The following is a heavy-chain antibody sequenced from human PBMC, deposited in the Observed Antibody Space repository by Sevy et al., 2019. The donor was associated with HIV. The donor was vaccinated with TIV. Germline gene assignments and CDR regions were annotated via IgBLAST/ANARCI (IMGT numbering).Heavy chain of an antibody. D-gene: IGHD2-8*01. J-gene: IGHJ6*02. Sequence: GGSLRLSCAASGFTFSSYWMSWVRQAPGKGLEWVANIKQDGSEKYYVDSVKGRFTISRDNAKNSLYLQMNSLRAEGTAVYYCARGTRCTNGVCYDYYYYGMDVWGQGTTVTVSS. V-gene: IGHV3-7*01. CDR2: IKQDGSEK. CDR1: GFTFSSYW. CDR3: ARGTRCTNGVCYDYYYYGMDV.